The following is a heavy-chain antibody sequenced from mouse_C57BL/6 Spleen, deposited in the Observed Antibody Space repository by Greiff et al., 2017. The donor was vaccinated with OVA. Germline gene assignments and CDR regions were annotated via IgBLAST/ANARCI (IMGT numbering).Heavy chain of an antibody. CDR3: ARKDYGSSYSYAMDY. J-gene: IGHJ4*01. D-gene: IGHD1-1*01. Sequence: VQLKESGAELVKPGASVKLSCTASGFNIKDYYMHWVKQRTEQGLEWIGRIDPEDGETKYAPKFQGKTTITADTSSNTAYLQLSSLTSEDTAAYYCARKDYGSSYSYAMDYWGQGTSVTVSS. V-gene: IGHV14-2*01. CDR2: IDPEDGET. CDR1: GFNIKDYY.